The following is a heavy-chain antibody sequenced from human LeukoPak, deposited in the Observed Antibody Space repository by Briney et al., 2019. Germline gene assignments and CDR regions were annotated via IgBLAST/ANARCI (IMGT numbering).Heavy chain of an antibody. J-gene: IGHJ4*02. CDR1: GYTFPSFW. V-gene: IGHV5-10-1*01. CDR2: IDPSDSYT. CDR3: ARQGYTRSSYDF. Sequence: GESLRISCKGSGYTFPSFWITWVRPMPGKGLEWMGMIDPSDSYTSYSTSFQGHVTISADKSITTAYLQWSSLKASDTALYYCARQGYTRSSYDFWGQGTLVTVSS. D-gene: IGHD6-6*01.